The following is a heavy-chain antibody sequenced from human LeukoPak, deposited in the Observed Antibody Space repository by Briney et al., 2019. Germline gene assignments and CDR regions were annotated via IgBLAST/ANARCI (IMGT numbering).Heavy chain of an antibody. V-gene: IGHV3-30*18. CDR1: GFTFSSYG. CDR3: AEAGMATIGGFDY. D-gene: IGHD5-24*01. Sequence: PGGSLRLSCAASGFTFSSYGMHWVRQAPGKGLEWVAVISYDGSNKYYADSVKGRFTISRDNSKNTLYLQMNSLRAEDTAVYYCAEAGMATIGGFDYWGQGTLVTVSS. J-gene: IGHJ4*02. CDR2: ISYDGSNK.